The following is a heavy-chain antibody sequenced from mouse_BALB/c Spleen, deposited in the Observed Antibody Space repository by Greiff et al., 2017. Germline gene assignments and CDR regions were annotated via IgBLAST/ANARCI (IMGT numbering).Heavy chain of an antibody. D-gene: IGHD3-3*01. Sequence: EVKVVESGGGLVKPGGSLKLSCAASGFTFSSYAMSWVRQTPEKRLEWVASISSGGSTYYPDSVKGRFTISRDNARNILYLQMSSLRSEDTAMYYCARGRGDGAWFAYWGQGTLVTVSA. CDR1: GFTFSSYA. V-gene: IGHV5-6-5*01. CDR2: ISSGGST. J-gene: IGHJ3*01. CDR3: ARGRGDGAWFAY.